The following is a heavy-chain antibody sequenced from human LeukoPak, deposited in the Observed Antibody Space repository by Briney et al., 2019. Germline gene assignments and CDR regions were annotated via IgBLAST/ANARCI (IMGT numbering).Heavy chain of an antibody. CDR3: ARGAVEIDS. D-gene: IGHD6-19*01. V-gene: IGHV4-31*03. CDR2: IYHSGNT. Sequence: SETLSLTCTVSGDSINSGGYWSWIRQHPGKGLEWIGYIYHSGNTYYNPSLKSRVTITEDTSNNQVSLKLNSVTAADTAVYYCARGAVEIDSWGQGTLVTVSS. CDR1: GDSINSGGY. J-gene: IGHJ4*02.